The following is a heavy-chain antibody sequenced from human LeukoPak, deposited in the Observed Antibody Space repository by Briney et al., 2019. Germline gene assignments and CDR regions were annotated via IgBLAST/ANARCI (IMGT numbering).Heavy chain of an antibody. Sequence: PSETLSLTCAVYGGSFSAYYWSWIRQPPGKGLEWIGEINHSGSTNYNPSLKSRVTIPVDTSKNQFSLKLSSVTAADTAVYYCARGGFYCGGDCYVDYWGQGTLVTVSS. V-gene: IGHV4-34*01. CDR2: INHSGST. D-gene: IGHD2-21*02. CDR1: GGSFSAYY. J-gene: IGHJ4*02. CDR3: ARGGFYCGGDCYVDY.